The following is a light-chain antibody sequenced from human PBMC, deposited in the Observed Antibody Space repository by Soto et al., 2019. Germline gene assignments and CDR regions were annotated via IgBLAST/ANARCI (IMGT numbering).Light chain of an antibody. CDR1: QSVSSY. CDR3: QQNYSTPIT. V-gene: IGKV1-39*01. CDR2: AAS. J-gene: IGKJ5*01. Sequence: DIQMTQTPASLSASLGDRVTITCRASQSVSSYLTWYQQKPGQAPKLLIYAASTLESGIPSRFSGSGSGTDFTLTISSLQPEDFATYYCQQNYSTPITFGQGTLLE.